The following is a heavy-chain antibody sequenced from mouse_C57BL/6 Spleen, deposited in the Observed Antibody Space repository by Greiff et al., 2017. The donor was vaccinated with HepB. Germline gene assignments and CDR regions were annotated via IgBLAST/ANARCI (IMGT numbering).Heavy chain of an antibody. CDR2: IWTGGGT. CDR3: ARNYGSNYEAWFAY. D-gene: IGHD1-1*01. CDR1: GFSLTSYA. Sequence: VKLQESGPGLVAPSQSLSITCTVSGFSLTSYAISWVRQPPGKGLEWLGVIWTGGGTNYNSALKSRLSISKDNSKSQVFLKMNSLQTDDTARYYCARNYGSNYEAWFAYWGQGTLVTVSA. J-gene: IGHJ3*01. V-gene: IGHV2-9-1*01.